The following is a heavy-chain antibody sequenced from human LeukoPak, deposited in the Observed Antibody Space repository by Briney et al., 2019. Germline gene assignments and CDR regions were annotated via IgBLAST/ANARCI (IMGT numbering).Heavy chain of an antibody. Sequence: SETLSLTCTVSGGSISSSSYYWGWIRQPPGKGLEWIGSIYYSGSTYYNPSLKSRVTISVDTSKNQFSLKLSSVTAADTAVYYCARQGQQLPNWFDPWGQGTLVTVSS. J-gene: IGHJ5*02. V-gene: IGHV4-39*01. D-gene: IGHD5-18*01. CDR2: IYYSGST. CDR1: GGSISSSSYY. CDR3: ARQGQQLPNWFDP.